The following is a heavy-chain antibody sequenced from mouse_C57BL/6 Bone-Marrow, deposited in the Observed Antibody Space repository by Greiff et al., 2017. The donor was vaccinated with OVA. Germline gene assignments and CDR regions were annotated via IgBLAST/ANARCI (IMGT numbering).Heavy chain of an antibody. Sequence: DVKLQESGTVLARPGASVKMSCKTSGYTFTSYWMHWVKQRPGQGMEWIGAIYPGNSDTSYNQKFKGKAKLTAVTSASTAYMELSSLTNEEYAVDYCTRSTTIVATDAYWGQGTLVTVAA. J-gene: IGHJ3*01. CDR3: TRSTTIVATDAY. V-gene: IGHV1-5*01. D-gene: IGHD1-1*01. CDR2: IYPGNSDT. CDR1: GYTFTSYW.